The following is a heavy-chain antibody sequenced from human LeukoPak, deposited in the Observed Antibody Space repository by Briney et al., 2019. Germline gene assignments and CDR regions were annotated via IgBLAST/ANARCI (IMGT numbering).Heavy chain of an antibody. D-gene: IGHD3-9*01. CDR1: GFTFSTYW. V-gene: IGHV3-7*01. CDR3: ARVLRHYDILTGYSTWGAFDI. J-gene: IGHJ3*02. Sequence: GGSLRLSCAASGFTFSTYWMSWVRQDPGKGLEWVANLKQDGSEKYYVDSVKGRFTISRDNAKNSLYLQMNSLRAEDTAVYYCARVLRHYDILTGYSTWGAFDIWGQGTMVTVSS. CDR2: LKQDGSEK.